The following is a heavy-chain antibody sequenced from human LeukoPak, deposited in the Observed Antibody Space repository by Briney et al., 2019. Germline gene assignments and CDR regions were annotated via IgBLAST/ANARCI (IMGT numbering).Heavy chain of an antibody. J-gene: IGHJ4*02. D-gene: IGHD3-10*01. V-gene: IGHV3-23*01. CDR2: VSDSGGRT. Sequence: PGGSLRLSCAVSGITLSNYGVSWVRQAPGKGLEWVAGVSDSGGRTNYADSVKGRFTISRDNSKNTLYLQMNSLRAEDTAVYFCAKRGVVIRVILVGFHKEAYYFDSWGQGVVVTVSS. CDR1: GITLSNYG. CDR3: AKRGVVIRVILVGFHKEAYYFDS.